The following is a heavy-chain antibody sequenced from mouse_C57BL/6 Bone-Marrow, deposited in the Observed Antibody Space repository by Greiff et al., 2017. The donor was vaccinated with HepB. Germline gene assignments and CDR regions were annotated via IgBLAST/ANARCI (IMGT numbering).Heavy chain of an antibody. D-gene: IGHD2-2*01. CDR3: TTYYGYDVGYYYAMDY. Sequence: EVQLQQSGAELVRPGASVKLSCTASGFNIKDYYMHWVKQRPEQGLEWIGRIDPEDGDTEYAPKFQGKATMTADTSSNTAYLQLSSLTSEDTAVYYCTTYYGYDVGYYYAMDYWGKGTSVTVSS. CDR2: IDPEDGDT. J-gene: IGHJ4*01. V-gene: IGHV14-1*01. CDR1: GFNIKDYY.